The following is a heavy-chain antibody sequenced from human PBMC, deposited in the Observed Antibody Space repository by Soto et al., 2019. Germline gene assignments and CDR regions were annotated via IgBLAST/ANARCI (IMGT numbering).Heavy chain of an antibody. CDR2: ITNNGNA. J-gene: IGHJ4*02. Sequence: VQLQESGPGLLKPSQTLSLSCTVSGAAISSGDYYWSWLRQFPGKGLEWLGYITNNGNAFFKPFLESRAAISAAPSRNQFSLKLTSVTVADTAVYFCATYDATGHGYWGPGTLVTVSS. CDR3: ATYDATGHGY. CDR1: GAAISSGDYY. V-gene: IGHV4-30-4*01. D-gene: IGHD2-15*01.